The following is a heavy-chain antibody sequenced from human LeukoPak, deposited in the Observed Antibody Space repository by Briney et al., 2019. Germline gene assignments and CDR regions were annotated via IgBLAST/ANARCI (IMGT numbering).Heavy chain of an antibody. V-gene: IGHV3-21*01. J-gene: IGHJ4*02. CDR3: TREFCSGGSCYSGGY. CDR1: GFTFSTYS. Sequence: GGSLRLSCAASGFTFSTYSMNWFRQAPGKGLEWVSSISATSTYTYYADPLKGRFIISRDNAKNSVYLQMNSLRAEDTAVYYCTREFCSGGSCYSGGYWGQGALVTVSS. CDR2: ISATSTYT. D-gene: IGHD2-15*01.